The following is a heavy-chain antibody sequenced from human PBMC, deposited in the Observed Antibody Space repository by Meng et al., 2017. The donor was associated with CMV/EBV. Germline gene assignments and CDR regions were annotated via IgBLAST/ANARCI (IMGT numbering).Heavy chain of an antibody. D-gene: IGHD3-10*01. V-gene: IGHV3-9*01. J-gene: IGHJ6*02. CDR3: AKDIKKADYYGSGFYGMDV. Sequence: SLKISCAASGFTFDGYAMHWVRQAPGKGLEWVSGISWNSGSIGYADSVKGRFTISRDNAKNSLYLQMNSLRAEDTALYYCAKDIKKADYYGSGFYGMDVWGQGTTVTVSS. CDR2: ISWNSGSI. CDR1: GFTFDGYA.